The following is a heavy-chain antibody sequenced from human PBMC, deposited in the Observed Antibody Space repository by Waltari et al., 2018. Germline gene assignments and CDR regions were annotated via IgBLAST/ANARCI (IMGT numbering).Heavy chain of an antibody. CDR3: AEAGLYVRDYYYDYSMGV. V-gene: IGHV3-23*01. J-gene: IGHJ6*02. CDR1: GFTFSSYA. Sequence: EVQLLESGGGLVQPGGSLRLSCAASGFTFSSYARSWVRQAPGKGLEWVSSISGSGAAIYYADSVKGRFTISRDNSKNTLYLQMISLRAEDTAVYYCAEAGLYVRDYYYDYSMGVWGQGTTVTVSS. D-gene: IGHD3-16*01. CDR2: ISGSGAAI.